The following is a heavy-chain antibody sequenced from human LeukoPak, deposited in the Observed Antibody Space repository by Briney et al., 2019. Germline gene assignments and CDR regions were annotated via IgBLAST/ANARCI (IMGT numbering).Heavy chain of an antibody. D-gene: IGHD2-15*01. V-gene: IGHV3-7*01. J-gene: IGHJ4*02. CDR2: IKQDESEE. CDR3: ARVSGLDY. CDR1: GFRFSSYW. Sequence: GESLRLSCAASGFRFSSYWMSWVRQAPGKGLEWVANIKQDESEEYYADSVKGRFTISRDNAKNSLYLQMNSLRVEDTAVYYCARVSGLDYWGQGTLDTVSS.